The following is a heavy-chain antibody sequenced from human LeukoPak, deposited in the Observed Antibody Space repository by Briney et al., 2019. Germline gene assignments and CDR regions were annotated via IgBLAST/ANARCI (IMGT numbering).Heavy chain of an antibody. V-gene: IGHV3-23*01. J-gene: IGHJ4*02. CDR3: AKMAGAITGNFDY. Sequence: GGSLRLSCAASGFTFSGYAMSWVRQAPGKGLEWVSGISGSGGRTYYAESVKGRFTISRDNSKNTLYLQMNSLRVEDTAVYYCAKMAGAITGNFDYWGQGTLVTVSS. CDR2: ISGSGGRT. D-gene: IGHD1-26*01. CDR1: GFTFSGYA.